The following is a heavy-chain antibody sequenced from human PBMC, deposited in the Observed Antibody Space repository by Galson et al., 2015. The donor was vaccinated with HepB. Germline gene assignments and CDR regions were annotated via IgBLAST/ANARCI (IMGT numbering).Heavy chain of an antibody. J-gene: IGHJ6*02. D-gene: IGHD2-15*01. V-gene: IGHV1-69*13. CDR2: IIPFFGTA. CDR1: GGAFSKYV. Sequence: SVKVSCKASGGAFSKYVINWVRQAPGQGLEWMGGIIPFFGTANYAQKFQGRVTITADDSTSTAYIELSSLRSEDTAVYYCARDGEIFDYCSGRSCYTVGDYGMDVWGQGTTVTVSS. CDR3: ARDGEIFDYCSGRSCYTVGDYGMDV.